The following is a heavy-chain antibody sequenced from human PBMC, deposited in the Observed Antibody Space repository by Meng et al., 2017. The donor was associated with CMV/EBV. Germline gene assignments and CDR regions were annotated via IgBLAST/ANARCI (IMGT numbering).Heavy chain of an antibody. J-gene: IGHJ6*02. CDR1: GFTFSSYS. D-gene: IGHD3-3*01. V-gene: IGHV3-21*01. Sequence: GESLKISCAASGFTFSSYSMNRVRQAPGKGLEWVSSISSSSSYIYYADSVKGRFTISRDNAKNSLYLQMNSLRAEDTAVYYCARLERFLEWLISKTSYGMDVWGQGTTVTVSS. CDR2: ISSSSSYI. CDR3: ARLERFLEWLISKTSYGMDV.